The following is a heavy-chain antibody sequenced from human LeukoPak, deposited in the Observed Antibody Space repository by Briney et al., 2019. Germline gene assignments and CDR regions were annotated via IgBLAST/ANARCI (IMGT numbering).Heavy chain of an antibody. D-gene: IGHD3-10*01. CDR3: ARVTVTMVRGEDWFDP. J-gene: IGHJ5*02. CDR1: SGSISSYY. V-gene: IGHV4-39*07. CDR2: IYYSGST. Sequence: PSETLSLTCTVSSGSISSYYWGWIRQPPGKGLEWIGSIYYSGSTYYNPSLKSRVTISVDTSKNQFSLKLSSVTAADTAVYYCARVTVTMVRGEDWFDPWGQGTLVTVSS.